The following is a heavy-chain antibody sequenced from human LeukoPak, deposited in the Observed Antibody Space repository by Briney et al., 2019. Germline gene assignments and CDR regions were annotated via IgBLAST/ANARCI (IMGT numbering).Heavy chain of an antibody. Sequence: GGSLRLSCAASGFTFSGSAMHWVRQASGKGLEWVGRIRSKANSHATAYAASVKGRFTISRDDSKNTAYLQMNSLKTEDTAVYYCTSLEMDYYDSSPFDYWGQGTLVTVSS. CDR2: IRSKANSHAT. CDR1: GFTFSGSA. CDR3: TSLEMDYYDSSPFDY. V-gene: IGHV3-73*01. J-gene: IGHJ4*02. D-gene: IGHD3-22*01.